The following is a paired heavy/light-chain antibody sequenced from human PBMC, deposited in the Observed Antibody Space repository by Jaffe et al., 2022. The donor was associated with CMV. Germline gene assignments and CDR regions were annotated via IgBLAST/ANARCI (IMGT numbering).Light chain of an antibody. CDR2: SNN. J-gene: IGLJ3*02. Sequence: QSVLTQPPSASGTPGQRVTISCSGSSSNIGSNTVNWYQQLPGTAPKLLIYSNNQRPSGVPDRFSGSKSGTSASLAISGLQSEDEADYYCATWGDSLWVFGGGTKLTVL. CDR1: SSNIGSNT. CDR3: ATWGDSLWV. V-gene: IGLV1-44*01.
Heavy chain of an antibody. CDR1: GFTFSNAW. CDR2: IKSKTDGGTT. CDR3: ITDPGNVGYCRGGSCYSTRDGSYYYYYYMDV. Sequence: EVQLVESGGGLVKPGGSLRLSCAASGFTFSNAWMSWVRQAPGKGLEWVGRIKSKTDGGTTDYAAPVKRRFTISRDDSKNTLYLQMNSLKTEDTAVYYCITDPGNVGYCRGGSCYSTRDGSYYYYYYMDVWGKGTTVTVSS. J-gene: IGHJ6*03. D-gene: IGHD2-15*01. V-gene: IGHV3-15*01.